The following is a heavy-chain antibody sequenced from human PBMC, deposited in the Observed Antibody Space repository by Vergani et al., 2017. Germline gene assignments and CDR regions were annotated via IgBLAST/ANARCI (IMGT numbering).Heavy chain of an antibody. Sequence: EVQLLESGGGLVQPGGSLRLSCAASGFTFSSYAMSWVRQAPGKGLEWVSAISGSGGSTYYADSVKGRFTISRDNSKNTLYLQMNSPRAEDTAVYYCALDYGGNAGAFDIWGQGTMVTVSS. D-gene: IGHD4-23*01. CDR2: ISGSGGST. CDR1: GFTFSSYA. J-gene: IGHJ3*02. CDR3: ALDYGGNAGAFDI. V-gene: IGHV3-23*01.